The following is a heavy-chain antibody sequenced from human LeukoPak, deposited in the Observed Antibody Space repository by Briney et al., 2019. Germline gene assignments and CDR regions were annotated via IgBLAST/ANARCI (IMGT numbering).Heavy chain of an antibody. CDR2: IWYDGSNK. V-gene: IGHV3-33*08. CDR1: GFTFSNYA. CDR3: ARDDSSSWTLDYFDY. Sequence: GGSLRLSCAASGFTFSNYAMSWVRQAPGKGLEWVAVIWYDGSNKYYADSVKGRFTISRDNSKNTLYLQMNSLRAEDTAVYYCARDDSSSWTLDYFDYWGQGTLVTVSS. J-gene: IGHJ4*02. D-gene: IGHD6-13*01.